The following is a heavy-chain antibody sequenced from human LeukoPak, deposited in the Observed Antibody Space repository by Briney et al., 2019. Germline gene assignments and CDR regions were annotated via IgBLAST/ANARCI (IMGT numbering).Heavy chain of an antibody. Sequence: NPSETLSLTCTVSGGSISSSSYYWGWIRQPPGKGLEWIGIIYYSGSTYYNPSLRSRVTISVDTSKNHFSLKLRSVTAADTAVYYCARRVRAQNAFDIWGQGTMVTVSS. D-gene: IGHD3-22*01. V-gene: IGHV4-39*02. J-gene: IGHJ3*02. CDR2: IYYSGST. CDR3: ARRVRAQNAFDI. CDR1: GGSISSSSYY.